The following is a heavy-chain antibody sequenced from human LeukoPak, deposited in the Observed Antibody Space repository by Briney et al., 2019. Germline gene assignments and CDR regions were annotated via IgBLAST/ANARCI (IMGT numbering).Heavy chain of an antibody. V-gene: IGHV3-30*04. CDR2: ISYDGSNK. CDR1: GFTFSSYA. CDR3: ARDAGQMTTQNH. D-gene: IGHD4-11*01. Sequence: GGSLRLSCAASGFTFSSYAMHWVRQAPGKGLEWVAVISYDGSNKYYADSVKGRFTISRDNSKNTLYLQMNSLRAEDTAVYYCARDAGQMTTQNHWGQGTLVTVSS. J-gene: IGHJ5*02.